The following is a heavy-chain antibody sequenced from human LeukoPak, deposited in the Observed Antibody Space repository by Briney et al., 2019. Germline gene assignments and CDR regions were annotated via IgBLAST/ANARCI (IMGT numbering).Heavy chain of an antibody. V-gene: IGHV3-30*04. CDR1: GSTFSSYA. CDR3: ARDNAVGLWFGELFRSGWFDP. CDR2: ISYDGSNK. J-gene: IGHJ5*02. Sequence: PGRSLRLSCAASGSTFSSYAMHWVRQAPGKGLEWVTVISYDGSNKYYADSVKGRITISRDNSKNTLYLQMNSLRAEDTAVYYCARDNAVGLWFGELFRSGWFDPWGQGTLVTVSS. D-gene: IGHD3-10*01.